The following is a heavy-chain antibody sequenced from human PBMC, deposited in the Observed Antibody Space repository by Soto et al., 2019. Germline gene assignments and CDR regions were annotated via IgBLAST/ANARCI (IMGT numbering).Heavy chain of an antibody. J-gene: IGHJ4*02. CDR3: AHRRGDLLPGHYSFDY. CDR2: ISWDGEK. CDR1: GFSLNTRGVG. Sequence: QITLKESGPTLVKPTQTLTLTCTFSGFSLNTRGVGVGWIRQPPGKALEWLALISWDGEKRYSPSLKSRLTLTKDTSENPVVLTMTNRDPVDTATYYCAHRRGDLLPGHYSFDYWGQGTLVTVSS. V-gene: IGHV2-5*02. D-gene: IGHD3-9*01.